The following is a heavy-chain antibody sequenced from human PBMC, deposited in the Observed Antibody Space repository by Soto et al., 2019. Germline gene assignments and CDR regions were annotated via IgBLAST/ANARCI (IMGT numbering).Heavy chain of an antibody. D-gene: IGHD3-16*01. J-gene: IGHJ4*02. CDR2: IYHSGST. CDR3: VLRLGDPGRLYFDY. CDR1: GGSISSGGYS. V-gene: IGHV4-30-2*01. Sequence: PSETLSLTCAVSGGSISSGGYSWSWIRQPPGKGLEWIGYIYHSGSTYYNPSLKSRVTISVDRSKNQFSLKLSSVTAADTAVYYCVLRLGDPGRLYFDYWGQGSLVIVSS.